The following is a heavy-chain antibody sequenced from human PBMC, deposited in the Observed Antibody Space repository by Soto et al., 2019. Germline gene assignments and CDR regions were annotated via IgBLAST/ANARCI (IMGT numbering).Heavy chain of an antibody. Sequence: SETLSLTCSVSGGSVIINGYYWSWIRQPPGRGLEWIGYIYDSGNTDYNPSLKSRVTISVDSSKNQFSLNLISVTAADTAVYYCARGERKSGSSPFDSWGQGTLVTVSS. D-gene: IGHD5-12*01. CDR2: IYDSGNT. CDR1: GGSVIINGYY. J-gene: IGHJ4*02. CDR3: ARGERKSGSSPFDS. V-gene: IGHV4-61*08.